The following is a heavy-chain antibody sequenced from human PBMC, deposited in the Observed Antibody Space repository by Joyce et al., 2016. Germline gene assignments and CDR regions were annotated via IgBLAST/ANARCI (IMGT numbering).Heavy chain of an antibody. CDR1: SGSISGYY. V-gene: IGHV4-4*07. CDR2: IHPNGGT. J-gene: IGHJ3*02. D-gene: IGHD6-19*01. CDR3: ARGGYSSGWAFDI. Sequence: QVQLQESGPGLVKPSETLSLTCTVSSGSISGYYWSWIRQPAGKGLEWIGRIHPNGGTNYNPSLQSRGTLSLDTSKNQFSLNLRSVTAADTAVYYCARGGYSSGWAFDIWGQGTMVTVSS.